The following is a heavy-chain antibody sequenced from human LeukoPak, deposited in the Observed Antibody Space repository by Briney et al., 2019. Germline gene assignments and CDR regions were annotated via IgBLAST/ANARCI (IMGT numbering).Heavy chain of an antibody. Sequence: SETLSLTCTVSGGSISSYYWSWIRQPAGKGLEWIGRIYTYGITNYNPSLKSRVTMSVDTSKNQFFLKMSSVTAADTAVYYCARGGDSGYDYRGQGTLVTVSS. CDR1: GGSISSYY. CDR3: ARGGDSGYDY. J-gene: IGHJ4*02. CDR2: IYTYGIT. V-gene: IGHV4-4*07. D-gene: IGHD5-12*01.